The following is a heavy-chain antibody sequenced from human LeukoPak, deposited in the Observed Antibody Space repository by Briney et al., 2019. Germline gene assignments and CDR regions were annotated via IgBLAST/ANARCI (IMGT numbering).Heavy chain of an antibody. CDR3: VRDPVGVPRGDWFDS. CDR2: ISSSSSSTI. Sequence: GGSLRLSCAASGFTFSDYTMSWVRQPPGKGPEWLAYISSSSSSTIYYADSVKGRFSISRDNAKNSLYLQMNSLRAEDTAVYYCVRDPVGVPRGDWFDSWGQGTPVTVSS. V-gene: IGHV3-48*04. J-gene: IGHJ5*01. CDR1: GFTFSDYT. D-gene: IGHD3-10*01.